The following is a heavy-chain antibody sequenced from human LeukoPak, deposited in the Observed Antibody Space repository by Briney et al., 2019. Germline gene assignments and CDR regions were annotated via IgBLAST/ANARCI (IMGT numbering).Heavy chain of an antibody. J-gene: IGHJ5*02. D-gene: IGHD3-10*01. CDR3: ARDYGSGSYWEGYNWFDP. CDR2: MNPNSGNT. V-gene: IGHV1-8*01. CDR1: GYTFTSYD. Sequence: ASVKVSCKASGYTFTSYDINWVRQATGQGLEWMGWMNPNSGNTGYAQKFQGRVTMTRNTSISTAYMELSSLRSEDTAVYYCARDYGSGSYWEGYNWFDPWGQGTLVTVSS.